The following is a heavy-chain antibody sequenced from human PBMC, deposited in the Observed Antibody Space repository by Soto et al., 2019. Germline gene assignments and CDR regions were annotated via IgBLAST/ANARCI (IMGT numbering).Heavy chain of an antibody. Sequence: QVQLVQSGAEVKKPGASVKVSCKASGYTFTNYDINWVRQATGQGLEWMGWMNPDSGDTRYAQVYQGRVTMTRDTSISTASVELGSVRSEDTAVYYCARGRLDYYDSGDLAPLAYWGQGTLVIVSS. D-gene: IGHD3-22*01. J-gene: IGHJ4*02. V-gene: IGHV1-8*01. CDR2: MNPDSGDT. CDR3: ARGRLDYYDSGDLAPLAY. CDR1: GYTFTNYD.